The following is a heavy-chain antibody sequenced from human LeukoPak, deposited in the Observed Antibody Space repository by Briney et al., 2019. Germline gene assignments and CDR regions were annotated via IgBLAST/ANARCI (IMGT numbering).Heavy chain of an antibody. CDR3: ARDGTQTAGPFDP. CDR2: ILYDGSNT. Sequence: GTSLRLSRAASVIAFSTFGMHGVREAPRKGLEWVAFILYDGSNTYYADSVKGRFTISRDNSKNTLYLQMNSLRVEDTAVYYCARDGTQTAGPFDPWGQGTLVTVSS. D-gene: IGHD1/OR15-1a*01. CDR1: VIAFSTFG. V-gene: IGHV3-33*01. J-gene: IGHJ5*02.